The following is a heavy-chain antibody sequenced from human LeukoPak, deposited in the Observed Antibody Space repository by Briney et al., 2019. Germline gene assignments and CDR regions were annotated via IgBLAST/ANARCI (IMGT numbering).Heavy chain of an antibody. CDR2: IYYSETT. Sequence: PSETLSLTCTVSGGSISRNYWNWIRQPPGKGLEWIGNIYYSETTNYNPSPKSRVSISVDTSKNLLSLKLSSVTAADTAVYYCARDGYCSGGSCSGFDPWGQGTLVTVSS. J-gene: IGHJ5*02. V-gene: IGHV4-59*01. CDR1: GGSISRNY. CDR3: ARDGYCSGGSCSGFDP. D-gene: IGHD2-15*01.